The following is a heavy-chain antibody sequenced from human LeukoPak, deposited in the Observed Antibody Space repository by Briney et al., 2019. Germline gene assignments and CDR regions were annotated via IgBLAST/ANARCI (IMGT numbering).Heavy chain of an antibody. V-gene: IGHV5-51*01. CDR2: IYPADSDT. CDR1: GYLFTSYW. CDR3: ARGRGTGSPIGPRYFDL. D-gene: IGHD3-10*01. J-gene: IGHJ2*01. Sequence: GESLKISCRGSGYLFTSYWIAWVRQMPGKGLEWMGIIYPADSDTRYSPSFQGQVTISADKSISTAFLRWTSLKASDTAIYYCARGRGTGSPIGPRYFDLWGRGTLVTVSS.